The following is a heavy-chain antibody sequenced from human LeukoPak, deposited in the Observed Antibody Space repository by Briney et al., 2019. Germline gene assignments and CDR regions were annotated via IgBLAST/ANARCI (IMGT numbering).Heavy chain of an antibody. D-gene: IGHD1-26*01. V-gene: IGHV3-15*01. CDR3: TTHGSYYRHFDY. CDR2: IKSKTDGGTT. CDR1: GFTFSSYW. J-gene: IGHJ4*02. Sequence: GGSLRLSCAASGFTFSSYWMSWVRQAPGKGLEWVGRIKSKTDGGTTDYAAPVKGRFTISRDDSKNTLYLQMNSLKIEDTAVYYCTTHGSYYRHFDYWGQGTLVTVSS.